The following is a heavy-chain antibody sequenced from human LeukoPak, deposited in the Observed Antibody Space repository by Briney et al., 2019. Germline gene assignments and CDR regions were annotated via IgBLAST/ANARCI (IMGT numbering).Heavy chain of an antibody. J-gene: IGHJ4*02. Sequence: PGGSLRLSCAASGFTFSSYWMSWVRQAPGKGLEWVANIKQDGSEKYYVDSVKGRFTISRDNSKNTLYLQMNSLRAEDTAVYYCAKDLGSGWLTYFDYWGQGTLVTVSS. D-gene: IGHD6-13*01. CDR2: IKQDGSEK. CDR3: AKDLGSGWLTYFDY. CDR1: GFTFSSYW. V-gene: IGHV3-7*03.